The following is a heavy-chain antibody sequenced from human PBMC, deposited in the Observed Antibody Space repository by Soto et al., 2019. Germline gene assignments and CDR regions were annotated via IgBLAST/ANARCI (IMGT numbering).Heavy chain of an antibody. V-gene: IGHV3-21*01. Sequence: GGSLRLSCAASGFTFSTYSMNWVRQAPGKGLEWVSSISSSSSYIYYADSVKGRFTISRDNAKNSLYLQMNSLRAEDTAVYYSASLSRFYADYWGQGTLVTVSS. D-gene: IGHD3-10*01. J-gene: IGHJ4*02. CDR3: ASLSRFYADY. CDR2: ISSSSSYI. CDR1: GFTFSTYS.